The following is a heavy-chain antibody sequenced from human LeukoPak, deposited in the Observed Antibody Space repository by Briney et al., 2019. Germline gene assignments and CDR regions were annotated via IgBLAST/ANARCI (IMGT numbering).Heavy chain of an antibody. J-gene: IGHJ4*02. D-gene: IGHD3-22*01. CDR2: INPNSGGT. Sequence: ASVKVSCKASGGAFSSYAISWVRQAPGQGLEWMGWINPNSGGTNYAQKFQGRVTMTRDTSISTAYMELSRLRSDDTAVYYCAGLLRYWGQGTLVTVSS. CDR3: AGLLRY. V-gene: IGHV1-2*02. CDR1: GGAFSSYA.